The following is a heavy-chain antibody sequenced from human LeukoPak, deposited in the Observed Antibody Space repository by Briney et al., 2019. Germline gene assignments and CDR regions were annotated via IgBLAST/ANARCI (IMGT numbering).Heavy chain of an antibody. Sequence: PSETLSLTCTVSGASLSSYYCSWIRQSPGKGLEWIGLISYSGSTKYNSSLESRVTISADTSKSQCSLKLSSVTAADTAVYYCARGRTYYYDSSGYYRPRYFDLWGRGTLVTVSS. CDR2: ISYSGST. D-gene: IGHD3-22*01. CDR1: GASLSSYY. V-gene: IGHV4-59*12. J-gene: IGHJ2*01. CDR3: ARGRTYYYDSSGYYRPRYFDL.